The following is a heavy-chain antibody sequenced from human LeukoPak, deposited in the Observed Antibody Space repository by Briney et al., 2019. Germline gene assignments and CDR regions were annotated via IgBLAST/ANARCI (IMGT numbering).Heavy chain of an antibody. CDR3: VGQHRLYYVGY. CDR2: IYYSGTT. CDR1: SDSISSYY. V-gene: IGHV4-59*12. J-gene: IGHJ4*02. Sequence: SETLSLTCTVSSDSISSYYWSWIRQPPGKGLEWIGYIYYSGTTKYNPSLKSRVTISIDTSKNQFSLKLSSVTAADTAVYYCVGQHRLYYVGYWGQGTLVTVSS. D-gene: IGHD2-21*01.